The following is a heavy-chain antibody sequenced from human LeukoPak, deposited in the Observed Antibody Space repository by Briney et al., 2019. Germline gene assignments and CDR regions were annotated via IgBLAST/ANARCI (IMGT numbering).Heavy chain of an antibody. J-gene: IGHJ4*02. V-gene: IGHV4-39*07. CDR3: ASHRESYDY. CDR2: IYYSGST. Sequence: SETLSLTCTVSGGSISSSSYYWGWIRQPPGKGLEWIGSIYYSGSTYYNPSLKSRVTISVDTSKNQFSLKLSSVTAADTAVYYCASHRESYDYWGQGTLVTVSS. D-gene: IGHD1-26*01. CDR1: GGSISSSSYY.